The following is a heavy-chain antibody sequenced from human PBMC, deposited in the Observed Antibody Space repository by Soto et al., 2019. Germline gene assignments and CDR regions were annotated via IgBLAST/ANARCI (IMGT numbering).Heavy chain of an antibody. CDR1: GGSISSYY. CDR2: IYYSGST. D-gene: IGHD3-3*01. J-gene: IGHJ5*02. Sequence: SETLSLTCTVSGGSISSYYWSWIRQPPGKGLEWIGYIYYSGSTNYNPSLKSRVTISVDTSKNQFSLKLSSVTAADTAVYYCARTPNYDFWSGEGLRFDPWGQGTLVTVSS. CDR3: ARTPNYDFWSGEGLRFDP. V-gene: IGHV4-59*01.